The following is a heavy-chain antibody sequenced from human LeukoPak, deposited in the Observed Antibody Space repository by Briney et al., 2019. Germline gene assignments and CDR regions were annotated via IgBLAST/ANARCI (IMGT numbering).Heavy chain of an antibody. CDR1: GFTFEDHV. Sequence: GRSLRLSCAASGFTFEDHVMHWVRQAPEKGLEWVSSISWSGDRMGYADAVKGRFNISRDNAKNSLFLQMNSLRVEDTALYYCAKDLGGSATTVWGQGTLVTVSS. J-gene: IGHJ4*02. V-gene: IGHV3-9*01. CDR2: ISWSGDRM. CDR3: AKDLGGSATTV. D-gene: IGHD2-2*01.